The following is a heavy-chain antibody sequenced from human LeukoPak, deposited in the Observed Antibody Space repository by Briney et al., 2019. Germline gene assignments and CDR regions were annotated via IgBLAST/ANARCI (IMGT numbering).Heavy chain of an antibody. J-gene: IGHJ3*02. CDR1: GGSISSSGYY. D-gene: IGHD3-22*01. Sequence: SETLSLTCTVSGGSISSSGYYWGWIRQPPGKGLEWIGSIYYSGSTYYNPSLKSRVTISVDTSKNQFSLKLSSVTAADTAVYYCARRSYDSSGQYPRAFDIWGQGTMVTVSS. CDR2: IYYSGST. CDR3: ARRSYDSSGQYPRAFDI. V-gene: IGHV4-39*07.